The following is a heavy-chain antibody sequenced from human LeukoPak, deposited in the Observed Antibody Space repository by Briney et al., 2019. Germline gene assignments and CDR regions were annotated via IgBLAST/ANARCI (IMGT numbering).Heavy chain of an antibody. CDR2: ISGSGGST. CDR3: AKGTTYYYDSSGE. J-gene: IGHJ4*02. CDR1: GFTFSSYA. D-gene: IGHD3-22*01. V-gene: IGHV3-23*01. Sequence: PGGSLRLSCAASGFTFSSYAMSWVRQAPGPGLEWVSAISGSGGSTYYADSVKGRFTISRDNSKNTLYLQMNSLRAEDTAVYYCAKGTTYYYDSSGEWGQGTLVTVSS.